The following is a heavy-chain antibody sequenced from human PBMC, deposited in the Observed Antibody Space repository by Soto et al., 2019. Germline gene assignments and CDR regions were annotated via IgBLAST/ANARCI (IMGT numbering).Heavy chain of an antibody. CDR3: VTSGITMVRGVEYFDY. J-gene: IGHJ4*02. CDR1: GFTFSSYSMN. D-gene: IGHD3-10*01. CDR2: IYYSGST. V-gene: IGHV4-59*05. Sequence: VQLVESGGGLVKPGGSLRLSCEASGFTFSSYSMNWDRQAPGKGLEWIGSIYYSGSTYYNPSLKSRVTISVDTSKNQFSLKLSSVTAADTAVYYCVTSGITMVRGVEYFDYWGQGTLVTVSS.